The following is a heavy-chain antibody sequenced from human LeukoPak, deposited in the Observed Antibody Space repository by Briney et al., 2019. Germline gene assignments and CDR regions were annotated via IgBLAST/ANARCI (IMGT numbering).Heavy chain of an antibody. D-gene: IGHD5-18*01. V-gene: IGHV4-34*01. CDR1: GGSFSGYY. Sequence: SETLSLTCAVYGGSFSGYYWSWIRQPPGKGLEWIGEINHSGSTNYNPSLKGRVTISVDTSKNQFSLKLSSVTAADTAVYYCARGRGYSYGHFDYWGQGTLVTVSS. CDR2: INHSGST. CDR3: ARGRGYSYGHFDY. J-gene: IGHJ4*02.